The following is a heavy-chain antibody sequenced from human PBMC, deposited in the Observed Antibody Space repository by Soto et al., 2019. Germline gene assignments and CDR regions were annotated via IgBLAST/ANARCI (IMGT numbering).Heavy chain of an antibody. J-gene: IGHJ5*02. CDR3: ARGYCTTTICDPWFDP. V-gene: IGHV5-51*01. CDR1: GYSFTSYW. Sequence: PGESLKISCTGVGYSFTSYWIAWVRQMPGKGLEWMGIIYPGDSDTRYSPSLQGQVTISADKSITTVYLQWSSLKASDTAMYYCARGYCTTTICDPWFDPWGQGSLVPVSS. CDR2: IYPGDSDT. D-gene: IGHD2-15*01.